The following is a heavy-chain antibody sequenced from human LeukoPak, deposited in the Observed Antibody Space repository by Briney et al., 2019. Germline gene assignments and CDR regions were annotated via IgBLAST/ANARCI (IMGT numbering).Heavy chain of an antibody. CDR2: IRYDGSNK. J-gene: IGHJ4*02. V-gene: IGHV3-30*02. CDR1: GFPFSSYG. D-gene: IGHD3-10*01. Sequence: GSLRLSCAASGFPFSSYGMHWVRPAPGKGLEWVAFIRYDGSNKYYSDSVKGRFTISRDNAQNTLYLQMNFVRPEDSALYFCVKVWGPLFASGSSYFDSGGQGTLVTVSS. CDR3: VKVWGPLFASGSSYFDS.